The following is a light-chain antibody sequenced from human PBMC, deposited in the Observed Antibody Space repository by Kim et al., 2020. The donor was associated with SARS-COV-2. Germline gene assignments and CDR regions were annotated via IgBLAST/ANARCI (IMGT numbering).Light chain of an antibody. CDR1: QGISNY. V-gene: IGKV1-27*01. CDR3: QQCKSAPWT. Sequence: ASVGDRVTITCRASQGISNYLAWYQQKPGKVPKLLIYAASALQSGVPSRFSGSGSGTDFTLTITSLQPEDVAGYYCQQCKSAPWTFGQGTKVDIK. J-gene: IGKJ1*01. CDR2: AAS.